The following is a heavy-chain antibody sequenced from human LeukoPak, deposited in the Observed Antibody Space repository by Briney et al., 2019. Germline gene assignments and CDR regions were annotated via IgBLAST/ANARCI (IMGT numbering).Heavy chain of an antibody. CDR3: ATRPGGSTWHGAFDF. CDR2: IYDSETT. Sequence: PSETLSLTCTVSGVSMRNHYWSWIRQPPGKGLEWIGYIYDSETTNYNPSLKSRVTVSLDTSKNQFSLKLSSVTAADTALYYCATRPGGSTWHGAFDFWSRGTLVTVSS. J-gene: IGHJ4*02. V-gene: IGHV4-59*11. CDR1: GVSMRNHY. D-gene: IGHD6-13*01.